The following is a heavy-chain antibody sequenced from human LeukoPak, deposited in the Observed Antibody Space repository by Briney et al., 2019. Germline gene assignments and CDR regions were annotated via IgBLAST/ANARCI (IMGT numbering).Heavy chain of an antibody. Sequence: GGSLRLSCAASGFTFSSYWMSWVRQAPGKGLEWVAIIKQDGSEKYYVDSVKGRFTISRDNAKNSLYLQMNSLRAEDTAVYYCASNTKLLWTPILGGMDVWGQGTTVTVSS. D-gene: IGHD3-10*01. CDR1: GFTFSSYW. V-gene: IGHV3-7*01. J-gene: IGHJ6*02. CDR3: ASNTKLLWTPILGGMDV. CDR2: IKQDGSEK.